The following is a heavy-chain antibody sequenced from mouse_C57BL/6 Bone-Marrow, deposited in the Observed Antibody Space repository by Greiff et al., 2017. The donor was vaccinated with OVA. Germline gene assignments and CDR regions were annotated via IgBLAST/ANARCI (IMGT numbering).Heavy chain of an antibody. CDR2: INSDGGST. CDR1: EYEFPSYD. D-gene: IGHD2-3*01. Sequence: EVKVVESGGGLLQPGESLKLSCESNEYEFPSYDMSWVRKTPEKRLELVAAINSDGGSTYYPDTMERRFIISRDNTKNTLYLQMSSMRSEDTALYYCARHGGYYAWFAYWGQGTLVTVSA. CDR3: ARHGGYYAWFAY. J-gene: IGHJ3*01. V-gene: IGHV5-2*01.